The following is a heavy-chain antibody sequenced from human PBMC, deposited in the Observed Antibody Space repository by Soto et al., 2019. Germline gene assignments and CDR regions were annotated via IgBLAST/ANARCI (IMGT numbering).Heavy chain of an antibody. CDR2: IIPILGIA. D-gene: IGHD1-26*01. CDR3: AREVGRGSSDY. Sequence: QVQLVQSGAEVKKPGSSVKVSCKASGGTFSSYTISWVRQAPGQGLEWMGRIIPILGIANYAQKFQGRVTXTXXKSTSTAYMELSSLRSEDTAVYYCAREVGRGSSDYWGQGTLVTVSS. V-gene: IGHV1-69*08. J-gene: IGHJ4*02. CDR1: GGTFSSYT.